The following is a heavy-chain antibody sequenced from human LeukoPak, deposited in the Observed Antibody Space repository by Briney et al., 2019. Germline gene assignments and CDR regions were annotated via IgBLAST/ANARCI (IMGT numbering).Heavy chain of an antibody. D-gene: IGHD3-16*02. Sequence: GGSLRLSCAASGFTFSSYGMHWVRQAPVKGLEWVAVIWYDGSNKYYADSVKGRFTISRDNSKNTLYLQMNSLRAEDTAVYYCARDRRSSQEFSDYWGQGTLVTVSS. CDR2: IWYDGSNK. J-gene: IGHJ4*02. CDR1: GFTFSSYG. V-gene: IGHV3-33*01. CDR3: ARDRRSSQEFSDY.